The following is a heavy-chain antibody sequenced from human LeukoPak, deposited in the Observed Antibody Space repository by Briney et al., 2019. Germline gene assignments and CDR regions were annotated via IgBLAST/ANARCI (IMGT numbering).Heavy chain of an antibody. V-gene: IGHV7-4-1*02. J-gene: IGHJ4*02. CDR3: ARDWREYIAVAII. Sequence: GASVKVSCEASGYTFTSYAMNWVRQAPGQGLEWMGWINTNTGNPTYAQGFTGRFVFSLYTSVSTAYLQISSLKAEDTAVYYCARDWREYIAVAIIWGQGTLVTVSS. CDR1: GYTFTSYA. CDR2: INTNTGNP. D-gene: IGHD6-19*01.